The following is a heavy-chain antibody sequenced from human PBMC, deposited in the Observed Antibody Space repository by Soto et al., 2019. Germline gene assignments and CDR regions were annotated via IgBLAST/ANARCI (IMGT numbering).Heavy chain of an antibody. CDR2: IKSKTDGGTT. CDR3: TTDRHHGDYYYYMDV. D-gene: IGHD4-17*01. CDR1: GFTFSNAW. Sequence: GGSLRLSCAASGFTFSNAWMSWVRQAPGKGLEWVGRIKSKTDGGTTDYAAPVKGRFTISRDDSKNTLYLQMNSLKTEDTAVYYCTTDRHHGDYYYYMDVWGKGTTVTVSS. V-gene: IGHV3-15*01. J-gene: IGHJ6*03.